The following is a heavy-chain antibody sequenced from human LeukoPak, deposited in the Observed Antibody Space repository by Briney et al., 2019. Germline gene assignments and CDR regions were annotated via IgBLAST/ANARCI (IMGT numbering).Heavy chain of an antibody. Sequence: GGSLRLSCAASGFTFGDYYMTWIRQAPGKGLEWVSYISSRSGSSIYYGDSVKGRFTVSRDNAKNSLYLQLNSLRGEDTAVYYCARVGYSGSPGDYWGQGTLVTVSS. CDR1: GFTFGDYY. CDR3: ARVGYSGSPGDY. CDR2: ISSRSGSSI. D-gene: IGHD1-26*01. V-gene: IGHV3-11*04. J-gene: IGHJ4*02.